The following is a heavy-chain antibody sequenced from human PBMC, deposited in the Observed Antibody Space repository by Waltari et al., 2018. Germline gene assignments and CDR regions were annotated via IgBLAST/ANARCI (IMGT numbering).Heavy chain of an antibody. CDR3: ARGHCSGGSCYNWFDP. D-gene: IGHD2-15*01. V-gene: IGHV7-4-1*02. CDR2: INTNTGNP. Sequence: WVRQAPGQGLEWMGWINTNTGNPTYAQGFTGRFVFSLDTSVSTAYLQISSLKAEDTAVYYCARGHCSGGSCYNWFDPWGQGTLVTVSS. J-gene: IGHJ5*02.